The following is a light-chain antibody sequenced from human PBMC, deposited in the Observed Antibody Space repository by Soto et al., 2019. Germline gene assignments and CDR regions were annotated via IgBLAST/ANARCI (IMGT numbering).Light chain of an antibody. J-gene: IGKJ1*01. CDR2: GAS. V-gene: IGKV3-15*01. CDR1: QSVSSN. CDR3: QQYNNWPPWT. Sequence: EIVMTQSPATLSVSPGERATLSCRASQSVSSNLAWYQQKPGQAPRHLIYGASTRATGIPARFGGSGSGTEFTLTISSLQSEDFAVYYCQQYNNWPPWTFGQGTKVDIK.